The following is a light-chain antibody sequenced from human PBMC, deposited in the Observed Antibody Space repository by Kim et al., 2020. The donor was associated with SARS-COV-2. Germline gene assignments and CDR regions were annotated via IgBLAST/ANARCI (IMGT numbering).Light chain of an antibody. Sequence: DIQMTQSPSSLSASVGDRVTITCRASQTINNYLNWYQQKPGKAPQLLIYAASSLQSGVPSRFSGSGSGTDFTLTISSLQPEDFVTYYWQHNYSPPLNFGGGTKVDIK. V-gene: IGKV1-39*01. CDR3: QHNYSPPLN. CDR1: QTINNY. J-gene: IGKJ4*01. CDR2: AAS.